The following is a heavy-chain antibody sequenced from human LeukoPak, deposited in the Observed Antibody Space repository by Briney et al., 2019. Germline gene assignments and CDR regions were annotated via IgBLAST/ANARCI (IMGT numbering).Heavy chain of an antibody. Sequence: GGSLRLSCAASGFTFSSYSMNWVRRAPGKGLEWVSCISSSSSYIYYADSVKGRFTISRDNAKNSLYLQMNSLRAEDTAVYYCARGIPAAIPKGSVDYWGQGTLVTVSS. V-gene: IGHV3-21*01. D-gene: IGHD2-2*02. CDR1: GFTFSSYS. CDR3: ARGIPAAIPKGSVDY. J-gene: IGHJ4*02. CDR2: ISSSSSYI.